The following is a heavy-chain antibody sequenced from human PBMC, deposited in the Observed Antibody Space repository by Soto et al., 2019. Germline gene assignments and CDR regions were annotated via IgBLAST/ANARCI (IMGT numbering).Heavy chain of an antibody. J-gene: IGHJ4*02. V-gene: IGHV3-30*18. D-gene: IGHD4-17*01. CDR1: GFTFSSYG. CDR2: ISYDGSNK. CDR3: PKGSTDFDY. Sequence: QVQLVESGGGVVQPGRSLRLSCAASGFTFSSYGMHWVRQAPGKGLEWVAVISYDGSNKYYADSVKGRFTISRDNSKNTLYLQMHSLRAEDTAVYYCPKGSTDFDYWGQGTLVTVSS.